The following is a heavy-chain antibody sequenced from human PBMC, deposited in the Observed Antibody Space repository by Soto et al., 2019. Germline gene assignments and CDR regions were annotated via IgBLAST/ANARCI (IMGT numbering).Heavy chain of an antibody. CDR2: IYYSGIT. V-gene: IGHV4-30-4*01. Sequence: QVQLRESGPGLVKPSQTLSLTCTFSVGSISSGDYYWSWLRQPPRKGLEWIGYIYYSGITYYSPSLKSRVLQAVDTCKNTFSLKLSSVTAADTAVYYCVRGGSVYGLDIWGQGTMVPVSS. D-gene: IGHD2-8*02. CDR3: VRGGSVYGLDI. CDR1: VGSISSGDYY. J-gene: IGHJ3*02.